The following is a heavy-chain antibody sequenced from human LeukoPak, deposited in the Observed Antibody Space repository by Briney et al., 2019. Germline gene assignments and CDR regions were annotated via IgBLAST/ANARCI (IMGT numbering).Heavy chain of an antibody. V-gene: IGHV4-34*01. CDR1: GGSFSGYY. D-gene: IGHD3-10*01. Sequence: PSETLSLTCAVYGGSFSGYYWSWIRQPPGKGLEWIGEINHRGSTNYNPSLKSRVTISVDTSKNQFSLKLSSVTAADTAVYYCARERITKYYYGSGSYGWFDPWGQGTLVTVSS. CDR3: ARERITKYYYGSGSYGWFDP. CDR2: INHRGST. J-gene: IGHJ5*02.